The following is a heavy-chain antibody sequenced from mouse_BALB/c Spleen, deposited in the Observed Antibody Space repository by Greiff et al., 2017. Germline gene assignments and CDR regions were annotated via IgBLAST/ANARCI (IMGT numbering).Heavy chain of an antibody. V-gene: IGHV1S127*01. CDR2: IDPSDSET. D-gene: IGHD1-1*01. Sequence: VQLQQSGPQLVRPGASVKISCKASGYSFTSYWMHWVKQRPGQGLEWIGMIDPSDSETRLNQKFKDKATLTVDKSSSTAYMQLSSPTSEDSAVYYCARSLITTVGYYYAMDHWGQGTSVTVSS. CDR1: GYSFTSYW. J-gene: IGHJ4*01. CDR3: ARSLITTVGYYYAMDH.